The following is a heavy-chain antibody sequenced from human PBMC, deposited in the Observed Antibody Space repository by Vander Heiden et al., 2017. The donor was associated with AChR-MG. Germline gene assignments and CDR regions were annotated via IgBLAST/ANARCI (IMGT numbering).Heavy chain of an antibody. CDR1: GYPFTNYW. J-gene: IGHJ4*02. CDR3: ARLNGFGWYLDK. Sequence: EVQLVQSGGAVRKPGESLKISCTASGYPFTNYWIAWVRQMPGKGLEWMGIIYPDDSETRYSPSFQGQVTISADKSINITYLQWSGLRASDTATYYCARLNGFGWYLDKWGRGTLVTVSS. CDR2: IYPDDSET. V-gene: IGHV5-51*01. D-gene: IGHD3-9*01.